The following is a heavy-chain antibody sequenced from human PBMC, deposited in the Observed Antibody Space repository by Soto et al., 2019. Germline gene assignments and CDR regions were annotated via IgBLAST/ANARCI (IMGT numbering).Heavy chain of an antibody. Sequence: SETLSLTCAVSGDSISSSGFYWGWIRQPPGKGLEWIGSIYYSGSTYYNPSLKSRVTISVDTSKSQFSLKMRSVTAADTAVYYCARRQQWLAGYFDFWGRGTLVTVSS. CDR1: GDSISSSGFY. CDR3: ARRQQWLAGYFDF. CDR2: IYYSGST. J-gene: IGHJ4*02. V-gene: IGHV4-39*01. D-gene: IGHD6-19*01.